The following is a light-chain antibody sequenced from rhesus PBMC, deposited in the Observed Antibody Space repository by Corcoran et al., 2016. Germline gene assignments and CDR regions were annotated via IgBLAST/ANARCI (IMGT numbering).Light chain of an antibody. CDR3: QHNDGTPRT. CDR1: ENVNNY. J-gene: IGKJ1*01. CDR2: KAS. Sequence: DIQMTQSPSSLSASVGDRVTITCRTSENVNNYLNWYQQKPGKSPKLLIYKASTLQSGVPSRFSGSGSGTDYTFTISNLQSADVATYYCQHNDGTPRTFGQGTKVEIK. V-gene: IGKV1-74*01.